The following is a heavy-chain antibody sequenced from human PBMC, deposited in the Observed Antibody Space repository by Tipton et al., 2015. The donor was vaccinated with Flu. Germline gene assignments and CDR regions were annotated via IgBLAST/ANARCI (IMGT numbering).Heavy chain of an antibody. Sequence: TLSLTCTVSGASISSGSYYWSWIRQPAGKGLEWIGRIYTNANTNYKASLKSRVTISIDRSKSQFSLRLSSVTAADTAMYYCARGVPGAIGEALFDYWGPGALVTVSS. V-gene: IGHV4-61*02. CDR1: GASISSGSYY. D-gene: IGHD2-2*01. J-gene: IGHJ4*02. CDR2: IYTNANT. CDR3: ARGVPGAIGEALFDY.